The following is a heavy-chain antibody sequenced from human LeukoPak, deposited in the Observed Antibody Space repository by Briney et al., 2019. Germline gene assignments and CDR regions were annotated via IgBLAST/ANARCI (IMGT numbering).Heavy chain of an antibody. CDR3: ARDVGGGPFFDY. J-gene: IGHJ4*02. V-gene: IGHV4-59*01. D-gene: IGHD2-15*01. Sequence: SETLSLTCTVSGGXISSYYCSWIRQPPGKGLEWIGYIYNSGSTDYNPSLKSRVTISIDTSKNQFSLKLSSVTAADTAVYYCARDVGGGPFFDYWGQGTLVTVSS. CDR2: IYNSGST. CDR1: GGXISSYY.